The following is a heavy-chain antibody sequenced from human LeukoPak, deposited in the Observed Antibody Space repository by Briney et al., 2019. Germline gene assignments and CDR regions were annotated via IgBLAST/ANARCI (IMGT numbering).Heavy chain of an antibody. Sequence: ASVKVSCKASGYTFTSYYMHWVRQATGQGLEWMGWINPNSGGTNYAQKFQGWVTMTRDTSISTAYMELSRLRSDDTAVYYCARGLGYCSSTSCYGGAFDIWGQGTMVTVSS. CDR1: GYTFTSYY. CDR2: INPNSGGT. J-gene: IGHJ3*02. V-gene: IGHV1-2*04. D-gene: IGHD2-2*01. CDR3: ARGLGYCSSTSCYGGAFDI.